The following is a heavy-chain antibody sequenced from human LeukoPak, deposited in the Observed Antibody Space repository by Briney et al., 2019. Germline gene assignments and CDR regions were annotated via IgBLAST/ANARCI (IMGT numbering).Heavy chain of an antibody. CDR1: GGSISSGDYY. CDR2: IYYSGST. J-gene: IGHJ5*02. Sequence: SQTLSLTCTVSGGSISSGDYYWSWIRQPPGKGLELIGYIYYSGSTYYNPSLKSRVTISVDTSKNQFSLKLSSVTAADTAVYYCARDIVVVPAAMSHWFDPWGQGTLVTVSS. D-gene: IGHD2-2*01. V-gene: IGHV4-30-4*01. CDR3: ARDIVVVPAAMSHWFDP.